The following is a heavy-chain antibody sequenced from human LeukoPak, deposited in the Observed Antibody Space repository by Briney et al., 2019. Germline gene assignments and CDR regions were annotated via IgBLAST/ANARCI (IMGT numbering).Heavy chain of an antibody. D-gene: IGHD1-26*01. CDR3: ARGKNFPSGGSYPDY. CDR2: MNPNSGNT. J-gene: IGHJ4*02. Sequence: ASVKVSCQASGYTFTSYDINWVRQATGQGLEWMGWMNPNSGNTGYAQKFQGRVTMTRNTSISTAYMELSSLRSEDTAVYYCARGKNFPSGGSYPDYWGQGTLVTVSS. V-gene: IGHV1-8*01. CDR1: GYTFTSYD.